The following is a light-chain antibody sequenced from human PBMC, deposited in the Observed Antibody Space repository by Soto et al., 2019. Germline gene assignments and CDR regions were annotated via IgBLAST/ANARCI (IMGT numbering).Light chain of an antibody. CDR1: QSVSSN. V-gene: IGKV3-15*01. CDR3: QQYNVWPLT. Sequence: EIVMTQSPATLSVSPGERATLSCRASQSVSSNLAWYQQKPGQTPKLLIYVAYTRATGIPARFSGSGSGTEFTLTLSSLQSEDFAVYDCQQYNVWPLTVGGGTKVEFK. J-gene: IGKJ4*01. CDR2: VAY.